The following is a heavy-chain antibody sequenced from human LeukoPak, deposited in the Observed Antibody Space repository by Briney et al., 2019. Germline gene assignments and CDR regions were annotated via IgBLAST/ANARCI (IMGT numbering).Heavy chain of an antibody. CDR2: INHSGST. CDR1: GGSFSGYY. CDR3: ARAFRGFDP. V-gene: IGHV4-34*01. J-gene: IGHJ5*02. Sequence: PSETLSLTCAVYGGSFSGYYWSWIRQPPGKGLEWIGEINHSGSTNSNPPLKSRVIISVDTSKNQFSLKLSSVTAADTAVYYCARAFRGFDPWGQGTLVSPSS.